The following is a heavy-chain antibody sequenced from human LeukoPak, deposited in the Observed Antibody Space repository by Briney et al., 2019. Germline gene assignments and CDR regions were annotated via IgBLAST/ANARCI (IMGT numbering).Heavy chain of an antibody. Sequence: SETLSLTCTVSGGSITGYSWSWFRQSPVKGLEWIGYISYRGATNSNPSLKSRVTVSLDMSKNQFSPKLNSVTAADTAVYYCARGTAAVYWGQGTLVTVSS. CDR1: GGSITGYS. V-gene: IGHV4-59*01. CDR2: ISYRGAT. CDR3: ARGTAAVY. D-gene: IGHD6-25*01. J-gene: IGHJ4*02.